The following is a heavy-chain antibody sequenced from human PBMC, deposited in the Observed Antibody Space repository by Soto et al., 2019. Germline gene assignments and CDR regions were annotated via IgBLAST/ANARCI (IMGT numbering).Heavy chain of an antibody. D-gene: IGHD1-26*01. CDR1: GDSFSDYY. Sequence: PSETLSLTCGVYGDSFSDYYWAWVRQPPGKGLERIGEINHSGNTYFAPSLKSRLSMSVDTSRNHVALHLTSVTAADTAVYYCARGWWEREGYLMDVWGQGTTVS. V-gene: IGHV4-34*01. CDR2: INHSGNT. CDR3: ARGWWEREGYLMDV. J-gene: IGHJ6*02.